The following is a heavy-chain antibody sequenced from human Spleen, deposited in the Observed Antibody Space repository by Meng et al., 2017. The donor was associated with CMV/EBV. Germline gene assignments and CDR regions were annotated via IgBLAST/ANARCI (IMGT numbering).Heavy chain of an antibody. CDR3: AKGYSSGPE. CDR1: GFTFSSYS. Sequence: GESLKISCAASGFTFSSYSMNWVRQAPGKGLEWVSGISGSGGSTYYADSVKGRFTISRDNSKNTLFLQMNSLRAEDTAIYYCAKGYSSGPEWGQGTLVTVSS. D-gene: IGHD6-19*01. V-gene: IGHV3-23*01. J-gene: IGHJ4*02. CDR2: ISGSGGST.